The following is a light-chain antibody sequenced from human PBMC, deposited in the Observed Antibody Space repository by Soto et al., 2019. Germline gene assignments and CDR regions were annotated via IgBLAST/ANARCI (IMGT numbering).Light chain of an antibody. CDR1: QSISSY. CDR3: QQRYNRYT. CDR2: DAS. Sequence: EIVLTQSPATLSLSPGERATLSCRASQSISSYLAWFQQKPGQAPRLLIYDASSRATGIPARFSGSGSGTVFTLTISSVESDDSAAYYCQQRYNRYTFGQGTKLEIK. J-gene: IGKJ2*01. V-gene: IGKV3-11*01.